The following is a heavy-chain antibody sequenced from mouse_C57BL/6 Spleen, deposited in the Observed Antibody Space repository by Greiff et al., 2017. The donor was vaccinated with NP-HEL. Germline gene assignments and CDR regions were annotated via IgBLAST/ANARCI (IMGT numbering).Heavy chain of an antibody. CDR2: IDPSDSYT. CDR3: SKDYAMDY. Sequence: VQLQQSGAELVMPGASVKLSCTASGYTFTSYWMHWVKQRPGQGLEWIGEIDPSDSYTNYNQKFKGKSTLTVDKSSSTAYMQLSILTSEDSAVYYCSKDYAMDYWGQGTSVTVSS. CDR1: GYTFTSYW. V-gene: IGHV1-69*01. J-gene: IGHJ4*01.